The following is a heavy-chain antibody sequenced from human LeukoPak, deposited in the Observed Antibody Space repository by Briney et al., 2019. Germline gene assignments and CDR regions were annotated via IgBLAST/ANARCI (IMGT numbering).Heavy chain of an antibody. J-gene: IGHJ4*02. CDR3: AKFDQTYGSGSHANY. V-gene: IGHV1-69*05. Sequence: SVKVSCKASGGTFSSYAISWVRQAPGQGLEWMGRIIPIFGTANYAQKFQGRVTITTDESTSTAYMELSSLRSEDTAVYYCAKFDQTYGSGSHANYWGQGTLVTVSS. CDR2: IIPIFGTA. CDR1: GGTFSSYA. D-gene: IGHD3-10*01.